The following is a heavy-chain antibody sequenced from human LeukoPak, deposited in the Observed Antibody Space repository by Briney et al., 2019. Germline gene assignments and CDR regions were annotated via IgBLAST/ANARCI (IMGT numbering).Heavy chain of an antibody. J-gene: IGHJ4*02. D-gene: IGHD3-22*01. CDR2: INHSRST. CDR1: GGSFSGYY. Sequence: SETLSLTCAVYGGSFSGYYWSWIRQPPGKGLEWIGEINHSRSTNYNPSLKSRVTISVDTSKNQFSLKLSSVTAADTAVYYCATADYYDSSGYWGQGTLVTVSS. CDR3: ATADYYDSSGY. V-gene: IGHV4-34*01.